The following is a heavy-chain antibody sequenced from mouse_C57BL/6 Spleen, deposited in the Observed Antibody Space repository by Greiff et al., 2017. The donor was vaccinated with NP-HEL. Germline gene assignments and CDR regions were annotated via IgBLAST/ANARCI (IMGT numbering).Heavy chain of an antibody. J-gene: IGHJ2*01. CDR2: ISSGGSYT. V-gene: IGHV5-6*01. CDR1: GFTFSSYG. Sequence: VQLQQSGGDLVKPGGSLKLSCAASGFTFSSYGMSWVRQTPDKRLEWVATISSGGSYTYYPDSVKGRFTISRDNAKNTLYLQMSSLKSEDTAMYYCARHFGEGDYFDYWGQGTTLTVSS. CDR3: ARHFGEGDYFDY.